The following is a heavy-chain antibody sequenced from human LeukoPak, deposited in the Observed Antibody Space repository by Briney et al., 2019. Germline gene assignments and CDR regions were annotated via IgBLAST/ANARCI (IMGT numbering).Heavy chain of an antibody. CDR2: VSGSGEST. D-gene: IGHD1-14*01. CDR3: VKDNPLDY. CDR1: GFTFSSYG. V-gene: IGHV3-23*01. Sequence: QAGGSLRLSCGASGFTFSSYGMSWVRQAPGKGLEWVSSVSGSGESTYYADSVKGRFTISRDNSKNTLYLHINSLRAEDTAVYYCVKDNPLDYWGQGTLVIVSS. J-gene: IGHJ4*02.